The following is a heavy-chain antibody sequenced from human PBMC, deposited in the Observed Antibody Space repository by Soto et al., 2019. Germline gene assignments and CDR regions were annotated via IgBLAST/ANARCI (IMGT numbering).Heavy chain of an antibody. Sequence: QVHLVQSGAEVKKPGASVKVSCKASGFSFNTYGITWVRQAPGQGPEWMGWISTYNTKYAQKFEGRVTMTTDTVTTDTSTTIAYMELVSLRRDDTAVYYCARVYDSYGWGGFDYWGQGTLVTVSS. J-gene: IGHJ4*02. V-gene: IGHV1-18*04. CDR3: ARVYDSYGWGGFDY. D-gene: IGHD5-18*01. CDR1: GFSFNTYG. CDR2: ISTYNT.